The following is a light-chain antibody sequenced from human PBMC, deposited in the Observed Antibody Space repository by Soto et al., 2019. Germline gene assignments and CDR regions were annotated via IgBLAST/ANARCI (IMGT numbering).Light chain of an antibody. CDR1: QSVSSNY. CDR3: QQYGSSPPT. V-gene: IGKV3-20*01. CDR2: GAS. J-gene: IGKJ5*01. Sequence: EIVLTQSPGTLTLSPGERATLSCRASQSVSSNYLAWYQQKPGQAPRLLIYGASSRATGIPDRFSASGSGTDFTLTISRLEPEDFAVYYCQQYGSSPPTFGQGTRLEIK.